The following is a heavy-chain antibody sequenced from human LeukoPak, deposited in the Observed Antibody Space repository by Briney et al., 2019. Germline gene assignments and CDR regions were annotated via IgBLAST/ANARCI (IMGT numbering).Heavy chain of an antibody. D-gene: IGHD3-10*02. J-gene: IGHJ6*04. CDR2: IQYDGSNQ. CDR1: GFLFSSYG. Sequence: GGSLRLSCAASGFLFSSYGMHWVRQAPGEGLEWVAFIQYDGSNQYYADSVKGRFTISRDNAKNSLYLQMNSLRAEDTAVYYCAELGITMIGGVWGKGTTVTISS. V-gene: IGHV3-30*02. CDR3: AELGITMIGGV.